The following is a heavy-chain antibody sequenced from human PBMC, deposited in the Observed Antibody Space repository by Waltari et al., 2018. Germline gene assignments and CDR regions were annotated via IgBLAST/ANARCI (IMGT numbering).Heavy chain of an antibody. CDR2: FNSYNGKT. CDR1: GYNFVNYG. CDR3: ARGGLYGHQLLESAFEI. J-gene: IGHJ3*02. D-gene: IGHD2-15*01. Sequence: QISLVQSGPEMKKPGASVKVSCKASGYNFVNYGIAWVRQAPGQGLEWVGWFNSYNGKTKNAQNLQYRVTINTDESMTTAYMHLSSLTSDDTAVYYCARGGLYGHQLLESAFEIWGQGTKVTVSS. V-gene: IGHV1-18*01.